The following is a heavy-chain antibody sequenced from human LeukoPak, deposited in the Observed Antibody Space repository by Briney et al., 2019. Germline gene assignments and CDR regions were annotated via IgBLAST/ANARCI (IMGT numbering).Heavy chain of an antibody. Sequence: GGSLRLSCAASGFRFNNFVMNWVRQAPGKGLEWVATISSHGDATHYADSVKGRFTISKDNSMNTVYLQMTSPRAEETAVYFCARGPPLRMGAFDIWGQGRMVTVSS. J-gene: IGHJ3*02. D-gene: IGHD4-17*01. CDR3: ARGPPLRMGAFDI. CDR2: ISSHGDAT. V-gene: IGHV3-23*01. CDR1: GFRFNNFV.